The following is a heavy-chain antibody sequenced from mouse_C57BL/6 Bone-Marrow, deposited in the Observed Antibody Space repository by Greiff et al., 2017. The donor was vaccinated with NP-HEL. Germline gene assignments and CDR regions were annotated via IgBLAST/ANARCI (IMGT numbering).Heavy chain of an antibody. CDR3: ARDDGYSFAY. CDR1: GYTFTSYW. J-gene: IGHJ3*01. V-gene: IGHV1-52*01. D-gene: IGHD2-3*01. CDR2: IDPSDSET. Sequence: QVQLKQSGAELVRPGSSVKLSCKASGYTFTSYWMHWVKQRPIQGLEWIGNIDPSDSETHYNQKFKDKATLTVDKSSSTAYMQLSSLTSEDSAVYYCARDDGYSFAYWGQGTLVTVSA.